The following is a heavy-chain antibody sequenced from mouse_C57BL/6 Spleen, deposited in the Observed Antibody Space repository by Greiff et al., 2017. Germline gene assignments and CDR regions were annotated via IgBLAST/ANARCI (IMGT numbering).Heavy chain of an antibody. J-gene: IGHJ4*01. D-gene: IGHD2-3*01. CDR1: GYTFTSYW. V-gene: IGHV1-64*01. Sequence: QVQLKEPGAELVKPGASVKLSCKASGYTFTSYWMHWVKQRPGQGLEWIGMIHPNSGSTNYNEKFKSKATLTVDKSSSTAYMQLSSLTSEDSAVYYGASSGDGYRMDYWGQGTSVTVSS. CDR2: IHPNSGST. CDR3: ASSGDGYRMDY.